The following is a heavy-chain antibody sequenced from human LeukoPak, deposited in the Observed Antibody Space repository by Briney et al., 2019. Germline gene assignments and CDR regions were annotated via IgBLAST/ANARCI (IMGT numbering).Heavy chain of an antibody. CDR2: MSSGGTYI. V-gene: IGHV3-21*01. D-gene: IGHD3-3*01. J-gene: IGHJ4*02. CDR3: ARDRPTGASRLFVVQ. CDR1: GFIFSAYS. Sequence: GGSLRLSCAASGFIFSAYSMTWVRQAPGKGLEWVSSMSSGGTYIYYADSVRGRFTISRDNAKNSLSLVMKSLRAEDTAVYYCARDRPTGASRLFVVQWGQGTLVTVSS.